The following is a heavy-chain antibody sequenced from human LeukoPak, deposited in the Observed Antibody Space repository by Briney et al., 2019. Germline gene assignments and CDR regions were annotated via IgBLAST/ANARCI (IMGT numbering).Heavy chain of an antibody. D-gene: IGHD3-22*01. CDR3: ARDGHDSSGYYPDY. J-gene: IGHJ4*02. CDR1: GYTFIDYY. Sequence: ASVKVSCKASGYTFIDYYIHWVRQAPGQGLEWMGWIKPNSGGTKYAQKFQGRVTMTRDTSISTAYMELSRLRSDDTAIYYCARDGHDSSGYYPDYWGQGTLVTVSS. CDR2: IKPNSGGT. V-gene: IGHV1-2*02.